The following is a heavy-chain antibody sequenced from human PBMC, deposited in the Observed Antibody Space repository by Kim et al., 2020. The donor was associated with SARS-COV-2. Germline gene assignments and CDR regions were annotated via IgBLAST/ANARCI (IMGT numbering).Heavy chain of an antibody. Sequence: ASVKVSCKVSGYNLTELSMHWVRQAPGKGLEWMGGFDPEDGETIYAQKFQGRVTMTEDTSTDTAYMELSSLRSEDTAVYYCATNPRYYYGSGSYYLLHYWGQGTLVTVSS. J-gene: IGHJ4*02. CDR2: FDPEDGET. CDR3: ATNPRYYYGSGSYYLLHY. D-gene: IGHD3-10*01. V-gene: IGHV1-24*01. CDR1: GYNLTELS.